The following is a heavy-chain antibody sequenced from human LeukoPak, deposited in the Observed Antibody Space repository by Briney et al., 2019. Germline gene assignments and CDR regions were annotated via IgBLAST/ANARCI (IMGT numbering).Heavy chain of an antibody. CDR3: TRYNNDHFDY. J-gene: IGHJ4*02. Sequence: GGSLRLSCAGSGFTFGGYGMHWFRQTPGKGLEWVAVKGRFTISRDNSKNTMSVQMDDLRAEDTAVYYCTRYNNDHFDYWGQGTLATVSS. CDR1: GFTFGGYG. D-gene: IGHD1-14*01. V-gene: IGHV3-33*01.